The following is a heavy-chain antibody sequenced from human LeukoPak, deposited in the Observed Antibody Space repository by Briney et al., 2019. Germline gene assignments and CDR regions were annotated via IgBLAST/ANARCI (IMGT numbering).Heavy chain of an antibody. CDR2: LHSSGET. CDR3: ATMFGESSDFDH. J-gene: IGHJ4*02. CDR1: GGSISACY. Sequence: SETLSLTCVVSGGSISACYWNWIRQPAGKGLEWIGRLHSSGETTSNPSLMSRASMSLDTSRTHFTLKLTSVTAADTAIYYCATMFGESSDFDHWGQGTLVTVSS. V-gene: IGHV4-4*07. D-gene: IGHD3-10*02.